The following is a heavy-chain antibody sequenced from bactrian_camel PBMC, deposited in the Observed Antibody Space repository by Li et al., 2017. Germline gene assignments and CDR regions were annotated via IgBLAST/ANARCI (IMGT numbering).Heavy chain of an antibody. Sequence: EVQLVESGGGLVQPGGSLRLSCAASGFIFSLSGMSWVRQPPGKGLEWVSGVAADGGGVYYADSVKDRFTIARDNAKNTLYLQLNSQKTDDTAMYYCAKEDRVSPDYGVSYWGEGTQVTVS. CDR2: VAADGGGV. D-gene: IGHD7*01. J-gene: IGHJ4*01. CDR3: AKEDRVSPDYGVSY. V-gene: IGHV3S40*01. CDR1: GFIFSLSG.